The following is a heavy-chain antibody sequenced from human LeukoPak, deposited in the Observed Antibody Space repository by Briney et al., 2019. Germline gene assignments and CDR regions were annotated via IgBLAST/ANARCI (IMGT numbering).Heavy chain of an antibody. Sequence: GGSLRLSCTASGFTFGDYAMSWVRQAPGKGLEWVGFIRSKAYGGTTEYAASVKGRFTISRDDSESIAYLQMNSLKTEDTAVYYCTTAMIVVVTPGMFDYWGQGTLVTVSS. J-gene: IGHJ4*02. CDR1: GFTFGDYA. CDR3: TTAMIVVVTPGMFDY. CDR2: IRSKAYGGTT. V-gene: IGHV3-49*04. D-gene: IGHD3-22*01.